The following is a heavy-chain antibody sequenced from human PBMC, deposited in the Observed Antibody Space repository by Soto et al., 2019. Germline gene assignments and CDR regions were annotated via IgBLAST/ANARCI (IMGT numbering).Heavy chain of an antibody. CDR2: IYYSGST. CDR3: ARSKGDYGDD. Sequence: SETLSLTCTVSGDSISSYDWSWIRQPPGKGLEWIGYIYYSGSTNYNPSLKSRVTISVDTSKNQFSLKLSSVTAADTAVYYCARSKGDYGDDWSQGTLVTVSS. V-gene: IGHV4-59*01. J-gene: IGHJ4*02. CDR1: GDSISSYD. D-gene: IGHD4-17*01.